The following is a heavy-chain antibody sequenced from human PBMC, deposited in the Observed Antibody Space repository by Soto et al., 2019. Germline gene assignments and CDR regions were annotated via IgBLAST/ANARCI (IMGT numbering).Heavy chain of an antibody. D-gene: IGHD6-13*01. Sequence: PGGSLRLSCAASGFTFSSYAMHWVRQAPGKGLEWVAVISYDGSNKYYADSVKGRFTISRDNSKNTLYLQMNSLRAEDTAVYYCARASSSSWYGRWYFDYWGQGTLVTV. CDR1: GFTFSSYA. V-gene: IGHV3-30-3*01. CDR2: ISYDGSNK. CDR3: ARASSSSWYGRWYFDY. J-gene: IGHJ4*02.